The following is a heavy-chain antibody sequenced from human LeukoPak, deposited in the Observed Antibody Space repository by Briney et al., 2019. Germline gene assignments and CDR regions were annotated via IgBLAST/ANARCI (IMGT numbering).Heavy chain of an antibody. D-gene: IGHD5-18*01. Sequence: GGSLRLSCAASGFTFSGYGMHWVRQAPGKGLEWVAVISYDGSNKYYADSVKGRFTISRDNSKNTLYLQMNSLRAEDTAVYYCAKDPELSRIQLWLGPTYFDYWGQGTLVTVSS. CDR1: GFTFSGYG. CDR3: AKDPELSRIQLWLGPTYFDY. J-gene: IGHJ4*02. CDR2: ISYDGSNK. V-gene: IGHV3-30*18.